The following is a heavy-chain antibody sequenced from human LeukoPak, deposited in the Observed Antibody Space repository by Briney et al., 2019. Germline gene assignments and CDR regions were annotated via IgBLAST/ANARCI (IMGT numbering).Heavy chain of an antibody. CDR3: ARDRDTAMEDFDY. J-gene: IGHJ4*02. CDR2: INAGNGNT. Sequence: ASVKVSCKASGCSFSSYAISWVRQAPGQRLEWMGWINAGNGNTKYSQKFQGRVTITRDTSASTAYMELSSMRAEDTAVYCGARDRDTAMEDFDYWGQGTLVTVSS. V-gene: IGHV1-3*01. D-gene: IGHD5-18*01. CDR1: GCSFSSYA.